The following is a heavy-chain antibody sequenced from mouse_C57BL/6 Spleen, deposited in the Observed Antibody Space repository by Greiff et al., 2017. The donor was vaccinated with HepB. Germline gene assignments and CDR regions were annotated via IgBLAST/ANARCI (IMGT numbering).Heavy chain of an antibody. D-gene: IGHD1-1*01. V-gene: IGHV1-81*01. Sequence: VQLQESGAELARPGASVKLSCKASGYTFTSYGISWVKQRTGQGLEWIGEIYPRSGNTYYNEKFKGKATLTADKSSSTAYLELRSLTSEDSAVYCCAAGSSSYEDYAMDYWGQGTSVTVS. CDR1: GYTFTSYG. CDR3: AAGSSSYEDYAMDY. J-gene: IGHJ4*01. CDR2: IYPRSGNT.